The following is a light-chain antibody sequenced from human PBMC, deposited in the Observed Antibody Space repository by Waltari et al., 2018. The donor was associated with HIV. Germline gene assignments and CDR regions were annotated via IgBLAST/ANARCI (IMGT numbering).Light chain of an antibody. Sequence: DIQMTQSPSSLSASLADRVTITCRSSQNISTLLNWYKQKPGKAPKLLIFGESSLQSGVPSRCSGSGSGTDFTRTISSLQPEDFATHYCQQSYSPPRTFGQGTKVEMK. V-gene: IGKV1-39*01. CDR1: QNISTL. CDR2: GES. J-gene: IGKJ2*01. CDR3: QQSYSPPRT.